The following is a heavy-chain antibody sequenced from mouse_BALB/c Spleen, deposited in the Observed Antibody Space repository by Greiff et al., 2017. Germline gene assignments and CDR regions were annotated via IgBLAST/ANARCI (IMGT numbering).Heavy chain of an antibody. V-gene: IGHV3-2*02. CDR2: ISYSGST. Sequence: VQLKESGPGLVKPSQSLSLTCTVTGYSITSDYAWNWIRQFPGNKLEWMGYISYSGSTSYNPSLKSRISITRDTSKNQFFLQLNSVTTEDTATYYCARSRPYYFDYWGQGTTLTVSS. J-gene: IGHJ2*01. CDR3: ARSRPYYFDY. CDR1: GYSITSDYA. D-gene: IGHD1-2*01.